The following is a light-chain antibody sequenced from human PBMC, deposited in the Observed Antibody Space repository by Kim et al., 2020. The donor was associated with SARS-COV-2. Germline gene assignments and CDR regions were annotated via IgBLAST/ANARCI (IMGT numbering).Light chain of an antibody. CDR3: QQYNTDSRT. J-gene: IGKJ1*01. CDR1: RRIRIW. Sequence: GDSFPRTCQDSRRIRIWLAWYQQKPAKAPTLLIYMASNLETGVPSRISGSGSGTEFTLTISILQPDDFATYYCQQYNTDSRTFGQGTKVDIK. V-gene: IGKV1-5*03. CDR2: MAS.